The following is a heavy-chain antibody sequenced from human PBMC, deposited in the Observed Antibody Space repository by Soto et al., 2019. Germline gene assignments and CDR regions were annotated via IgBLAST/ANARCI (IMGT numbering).Heavy chain of an antibody. J-gene: IGHJ4*02. Sequence: EVQLVETGGGLIQPGGSLRLSCAASGLSVGANNLTWARQSPGKGREWAPLIYSNGDTDYADSVKGRFSISRDNFKNTLYLQMNNLRAEDTAVYHCARKSDSSPVPEADGVWGRGTLVTVSS. V-gene: IGHV3-53*02. CDR1: GLSVGANN. CDR2: IYSNGDT. D-gene: IGHD2-8*01. CDR3: ARKSDSSPVPEADGV.